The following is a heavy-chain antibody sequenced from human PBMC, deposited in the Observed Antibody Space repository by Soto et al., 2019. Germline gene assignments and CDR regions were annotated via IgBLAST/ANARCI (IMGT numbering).Heavy chain of an antibody. J-gene: IGHJ6*02. CDR3: ARTGRGCISTSCYDYYYGMDV. CDR1: GFTFSSYG. Sequence: QVQLVESGGGVVQPGRSLRLSCAASGFTFSSYGMHWVRQAPGKGLEWVAVIWYDGSNKYYADSVKGRFTISRDNSKNMLSLHMNSLRAEDTAVYYWARTGRGCISTSCYDYYYGMDVWGQGTTVTVSS. V-gene: IGHV3-33*01. D-gene: IGHD2-2*01. CDR2: IWYDGSNK.